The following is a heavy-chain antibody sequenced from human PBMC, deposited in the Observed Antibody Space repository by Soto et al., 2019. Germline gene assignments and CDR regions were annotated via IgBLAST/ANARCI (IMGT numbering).Heavy chain of an antibody. CDR3: ARRVIGSSRAFDI. CDR2: ITGGGAYT. V-gene: IGHV3-23*01. D-gene: IGHD3-10*01. CDR1: GFTFSDYA. J-gene: IGHJ3*02. Sequence: PGGSLRLSCVASGFTFSDYAMSWVRQAPGKGLEWVSTITGGGAYTYSADSVRGRFTISRDNSRNTLYLQMNSLRAEDTAVYYCARRVIGSSRAFDIWGQGTMVTVSS.